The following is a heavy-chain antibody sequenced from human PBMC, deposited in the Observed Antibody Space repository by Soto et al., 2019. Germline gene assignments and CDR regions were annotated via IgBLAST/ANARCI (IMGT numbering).Heavy chain of an antibody. J-gene: IGHJ3*02. Sequence: QVQLVQSGAEVKKPGASVKVSCKASGYTFTSYGISWVRQAPGQGLEWMGWISAYNGNTNYAQKLQGRVTMTTDTSTSTAYMELRSLRSDDTAVYYCARDHTRVSRYFDCLSIDAFDIWGQGTMVTVSS. D-gene: IGHD3-9*01. V-gene: IGHV1-18*01. CDR3: ARDHTRVSRYFDCLSIDAFDI. CDR2: ISAYNGNT. CDR1: GYTFTSYG.